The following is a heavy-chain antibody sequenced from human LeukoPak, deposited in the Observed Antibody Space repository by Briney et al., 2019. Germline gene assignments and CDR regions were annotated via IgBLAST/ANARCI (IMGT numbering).Heavy chain of an antibody. V-gene: IGHV4-59*08. CDR2: IYYSGST. CDR3: ARGSESIAAAGTFDY. D-gene: IGHD6-13*01. J-gene: IGHJ4*02. CDR1: GGSISSYY. Sequence: SETLSLTCTVSGGSISSYYWSWIRQPPGKGLEWIGYIYYSGSTNYNPSLKSRVTISVDTSKNQFSLKLSSVTAADTAVYYCARGSESIAAAGTFDYWGQGTLVTVSS.